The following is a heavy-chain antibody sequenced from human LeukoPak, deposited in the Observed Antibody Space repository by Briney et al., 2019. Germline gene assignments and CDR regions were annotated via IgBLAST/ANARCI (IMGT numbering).Heavy chain of an antibody. CDR3: ASLWFGESPGAFDI. D-gene: IGHD3-10*01. V-gene: IGHV1-2*02. Sequence: AASVKVSCKASGYTFTGYYMHWVRQAPGQGLEWMGWIIPNSGGTNYAQKFQGRVTMTRDTSISTAYMELSRLRSDDTAVYHCASLWFGESPGAFDIWGQGTMVTVSS. CDR1: GYTFTGYY. CDR2: IIPNSGGT. J-gene: IGHJ3*02.